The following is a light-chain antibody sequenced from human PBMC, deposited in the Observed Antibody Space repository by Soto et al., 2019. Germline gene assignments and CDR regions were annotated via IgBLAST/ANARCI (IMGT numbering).Light chain of an antibody. CDR1: SSDIGAYDY. J-gene: IGLJ1*01. V-gene: IGLV2-8*01. Sequence: QSVLTQTPSASGSPGQSVTISCAGTSSDIGAYDYVSWYQQHPGRAPKLLIYEVSERPSGVPDRFSGSKSGNTASLTVLGLRAEDEADYYCNSYAGSDNFVVFGTGTKVTVL. CDR3: NSYAGSDNFVV. CDR2: EVS.